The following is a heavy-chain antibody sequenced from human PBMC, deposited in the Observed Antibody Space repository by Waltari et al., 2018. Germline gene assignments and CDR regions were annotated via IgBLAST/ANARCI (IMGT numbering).Heavy chain of an antibody. CDR3: ARDDVDSSNFGGF. J-gene: IGHJ4*02. Sequence: QLVQSGAEVKKPGASVKVYCKASGYIFSNYVITWVRKAPGQGLEWMGWIYPYNGNTKYEQNFQGRVTMTTDTSTATAYMEIRSLRSDDTAIYYCARDDVDSSNFGGFWGQGTQVTVSS. D-gene: IGHD3-16*01. V-gene: IGHV1-18*01. CDR2: IYPYNGNT. CDR1: GYIFSNYV.